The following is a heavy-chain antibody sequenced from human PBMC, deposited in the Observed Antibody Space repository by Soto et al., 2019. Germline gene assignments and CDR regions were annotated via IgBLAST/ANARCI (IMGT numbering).Heavy chain of an antibody. J-gene: IGHJ6*02. CDR1: GYIFVNYG. CDR3: VMVDNYVTPAPQDV. CDR2: ISPYTGNT. V-gene: IGHV1-18*01. Sequence: QVQLVQSGDEVKKPGASVKVSCKASGYIFVNYGIAWVRQAPGQGLGWMGWISPYTGNTHSATKVQGRLTMTTDTSTSRAYVALGSLTSDDTAVYYCVMVDNYVTPAPQDVWGQGTTVTVSS. D-gene: IGHD3-16*01.